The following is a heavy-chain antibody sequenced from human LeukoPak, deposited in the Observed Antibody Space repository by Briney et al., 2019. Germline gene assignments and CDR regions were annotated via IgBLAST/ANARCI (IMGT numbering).Heavy chain of an antibody. Sequence: ASVKVSCKVSGYTLTELSMHWVRQAPGKGLEWMGGFDPEDGETIYAQKFQGRVTMTEDRSTDTAYMELSSLRSEDTAVYYCARAQGGRAQQLASYWGQGTLVTVSS. D-gene: IGHD6-13*01. CDR2: FDPEDGET. CDR1: GYTLTELS. V-gene: IGHV1-24*01. CDR3: ARAQGGRAQQLASY. J-gene: IGHJ4*02.